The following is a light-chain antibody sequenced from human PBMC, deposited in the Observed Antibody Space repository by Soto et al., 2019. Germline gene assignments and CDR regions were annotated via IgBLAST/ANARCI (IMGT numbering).Light chain of an antibody. V-gene: IGLV6-57*02. Sequence: NFMLSQPQSVSESPGETVTISCTGSSGSVASNYVQWYQQRPGSVPSTVIYEDNRRPSGVPERFSGSVDSSSNSASLTISGLRPEDEADYYCQSYDSANRGVFGGGTKLTVL. CDR1: SGSVASNY. CDR3: QSYDSANRGV. CDR2: EDN. J-gene: IGLJ3*02.